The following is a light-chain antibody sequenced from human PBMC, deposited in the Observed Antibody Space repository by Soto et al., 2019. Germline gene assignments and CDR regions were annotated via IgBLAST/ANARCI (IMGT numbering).Light chain of an antibody. CDR1: QSIRNY. CDR2: GAS. Sequence: DIQMTKCLPTLSASVGDSITITCRASQSIRNYLAWYQQMPGKAPKLLIYGASSLQSGVPSRFSGSGSGTEFTLTISSLQPDDFATYFCQHHNSYSQTFGQGTKV. J-gene: IGKJ1*01. V-gene: IGKV1-5*01. CDR3: QHHNSYSQT.